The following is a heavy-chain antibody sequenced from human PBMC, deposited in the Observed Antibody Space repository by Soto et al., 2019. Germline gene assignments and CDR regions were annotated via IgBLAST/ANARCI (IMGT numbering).Heavy chain of an antibody. V-gene: IGHV1-2*04. CDR2: INPNSGGT. CDR3: ARDPRITIFGVATPAKYGMDV. Sequence: GASVKVSCKASGYTFTGYYMHWVRQAPGQGLEWMGWINPNSGGTNYAQKFQGWVTMTRDTSISTAYMELSRLRSDDTAVYYCARDPRITIFGVATPAKYGMDVWGQGTTVTVSS. CDR1: GYTFTGYY. D-gene: IGHD3-3*01. J-gene: IGHJ6*02.